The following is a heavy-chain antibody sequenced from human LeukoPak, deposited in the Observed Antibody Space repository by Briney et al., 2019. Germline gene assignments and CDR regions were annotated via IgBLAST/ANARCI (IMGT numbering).Heavy chain of an antibody. CDR2: INDSGSP. D-gene: IGHD6-19*01. J-gene: IGHJ4*02. CDR3: ARQIAVAGKAGFDY. V-gene: IGHV4-34*01. Sequence: SETMSLTCAVYGGSSRGYYWNWLWIRQSPGKGLEWIGEINDSGSPNYNPSLKSRVTISENKSLNQFSLRLSSVTAADTAVYYCARQIAVAGKAGFDYWGQGTLVTVSS. CDR1: GGSSRGYY.